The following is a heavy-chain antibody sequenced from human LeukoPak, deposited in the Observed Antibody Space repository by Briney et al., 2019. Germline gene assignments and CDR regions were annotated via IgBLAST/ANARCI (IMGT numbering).Heavy chain of an antibody. CDR3: ARGPPNYYDFWSGYPYYFDY. V-gene: IGHV4-59*11. Sequence: SETLSLTCTVSGGSISSHYWSWIRQPPGKGLKWIGYIYYSGSTNYNPSLKSRVTISVDKYKNQFSLKLSSVTAADTAVYYCARGPPNYYDFWSGYPYYFDYWGQGTLVTVSS. CDR1: GGSISSHY. D-gene: IGHD3-3*01. CDR2: IYYSGST. J-gene: IGHJ4*02.